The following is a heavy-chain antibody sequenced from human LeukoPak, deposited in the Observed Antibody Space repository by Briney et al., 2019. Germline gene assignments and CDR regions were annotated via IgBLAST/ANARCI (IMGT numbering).Heavy chain of an antibody. Sequence: GASVRVSFKASGCTFTIYYMHWVRQAPGQGLEWMGIINPSGGSTSYAQKFQGRVTMTRDTSTSTVYMELSSLRSEDTAVYYCARGSSGWYSVAYWGQGTLVTVSS. CDR3: ARGSSGWYSVAY. V-gene: IGHV1-46*01. CDR1: GCTFTIYY. J-gene: IGHJ4*02. CDR2: INPSGGST. D-gene: IGHD6-19*01.